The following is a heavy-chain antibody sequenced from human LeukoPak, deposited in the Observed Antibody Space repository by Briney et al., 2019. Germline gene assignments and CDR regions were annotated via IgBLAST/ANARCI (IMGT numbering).Heavy chain of an antibody. J-gene: IGHJ4*02. Sequence: GGSLSLSCAASGFTFSSYAMHWVRQAPGKGLEWVVFLRDDGSNKYYEDSVKGRFTISRDNSRTTLYLQMTSLRAEDTAVYYCAKGRQYSGSHYVLYYWGQGTLITVSS. D-gene: IGHD1-26*01. V-gene: IGHV3-30*02. CDR2: LRDDGSNK. CDR3: AKGRQYSGSHYVLYY. CDR1: GFTFSSYA.